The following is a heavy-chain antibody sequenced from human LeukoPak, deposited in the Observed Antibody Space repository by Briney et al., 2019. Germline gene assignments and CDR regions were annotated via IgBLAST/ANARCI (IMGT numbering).Heavy chain of an antibody. Sequence: SETLSLTCAVYGGSFSGYYWSWIRQPPGKGLEWIGEINHSGSTNYNPSLKSRVTISVDTSKNQFSLKLSSVTAADTAVYYCARAPYVWGSYRYTTWSDPWGQGTLVTVSS. J-gene: IGHJ5*02. CDR2: INHSGST. V-gene: IGHV4-34*01. CDR1: GGSFSGYY. CDR3: ARAPYVWGSYRYTTWSDP. D-gene: IGHD3-16*02.